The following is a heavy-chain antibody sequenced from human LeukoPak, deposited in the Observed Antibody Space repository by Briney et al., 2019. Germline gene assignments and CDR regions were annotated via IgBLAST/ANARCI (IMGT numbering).Heavy chain of an antibody. D-gene: IGHD2-21*02. CDR3: ARDGLRRPPTPYCGGDCPLDY. V-gene: IGHV3-20*04. CDR1: GFTFDDYG. CDR2: TNWDGGRT. Sequence: GGSLRLSCAASGFTFDDYGMSWVRQTSGKGLEWVSGTNWDGGRTGYADSVKGRFTISRDNAKNSLYLQMNSLRVEDTAMYYCARDGLRRPPTPYCGGDCPLDYWGQGTLVSVSS. J-gene: IGHJ4*02.